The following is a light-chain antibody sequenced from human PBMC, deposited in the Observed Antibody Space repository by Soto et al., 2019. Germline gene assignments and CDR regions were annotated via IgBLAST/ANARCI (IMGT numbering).Light chain of an antibody. CDR2: DAS. CDR3: QQYACSPPHS. J-gene: IGKJ2*03. CDR1: QSLGTDY. V-gene: IGKV3-20*01. Sequence: DIVLTQSPGTLSLSPGERATLSCRASQSLGTDYLAWYQQKPGQAPRLLIYDASRRATGIPVRFSGSGSGADFTHTISTLEPEDFAVYYCQQYACSPPHSFGQGTKVDIK.